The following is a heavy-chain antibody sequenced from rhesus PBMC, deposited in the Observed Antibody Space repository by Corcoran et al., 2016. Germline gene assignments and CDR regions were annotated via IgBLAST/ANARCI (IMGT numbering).Heavy chain of an antibody. D-gene: IGHD3-34*01. CDR1: GGSISDYYY. CDR2: ICGGSGST. J-gene: IGHJ5-2*02. CDR3: ARGGGWGDLYNSLDV. V-gene: IGHV4-143*01. Sequence: QVQLQESGPGLVKPSETLSLTCAVYGGSISDYYYWSRIRPPPGKGLEWIGQICGGSGSTYYNPSLKSRVTVSKVTSKNQFSLKLSSVTAADTAVYYCARGGGWGDLYNSLDVWGRGVLVTVSS.